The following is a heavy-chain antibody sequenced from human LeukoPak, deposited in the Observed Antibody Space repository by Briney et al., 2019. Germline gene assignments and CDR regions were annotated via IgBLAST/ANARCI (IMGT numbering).Heavy chain of an antibody. Sequence: GGSLRLSCAASGFTFSSYGMHWVRQAPGKGLEWVAVIWYDGSNKYYADSVKGRFTISRDSSKNTLYLQMNSLRAEDTAVYYCAKDMSVPDYWGQGTLVTVSS. V-gene: IGHV3-33*06. CDR3: AKDMSVPDY. CDR1: GFTFSSYG. CDR2: IWYDGSNK. J-gene: IGHJ4*02. D-gene: IGHD2-2*01.